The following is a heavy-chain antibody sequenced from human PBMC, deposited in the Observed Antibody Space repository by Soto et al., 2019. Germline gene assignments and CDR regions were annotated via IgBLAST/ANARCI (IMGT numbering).Heavy chain of an antibody. Sequence: EEQLVESGGGLVKPGGSLRLSCAASGFTFSDFAMNWVRQAPGKGLEWVSTISGTSGNYIYYADSVKGRFTISRDNAQNSLYLHMNSLRADDTAVYYCARASPGLDVWGHGTTVIVSS. D-gene: IGHD6-6*01. CDR1: GFTFSDFA. CDR2: ISGTSGNYI. J-gene: IGHJ6*02. CDR3: ARASPGLDV. V-gene: IGHV3-21*01.